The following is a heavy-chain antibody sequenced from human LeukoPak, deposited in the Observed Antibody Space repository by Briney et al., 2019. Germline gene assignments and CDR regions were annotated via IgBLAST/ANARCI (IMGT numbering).Heavy chain of an antibody. CDR2: IYYSGST. V-gene: IGHV4-39*07. CDR1: GGSISSSSYY. J-gene: IGHJ4*02. D-gene: IGHD3-10*01. Sequence: SETLSLTCTVSGGSISSSSYYWGWIRQPPGKGLEWIGSIYYSGSTYYNPSLKSRVTISVDTSKNQFSLKLSSVTAADTAVYYCAREPPTYGSGRPHYFDYWGQGTLVTVSS. CDR3: AREPPTYGSGRPHYFDY.